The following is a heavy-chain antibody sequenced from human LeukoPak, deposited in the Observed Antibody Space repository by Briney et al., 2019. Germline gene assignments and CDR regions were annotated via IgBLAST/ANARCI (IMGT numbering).Heavy chain of an antibody. CDR3: ARARLLWFGEYPYYFDY. J-gene: IGHJ4*02. CDR2: IKQGGSEK. Sequence: GGSLRLSCSASGFSFSNYAMYWVRQAPGKGLEWVANIKQGGSEKYYVDSVKGRFTISRDNAKNSLYLQMNSLRAEDTAVYYCARARLLWFGEYPYYFDYWGQGTLVTVSS. CDR1: GFSFSNYA. V-gene: IGHV3-7*03. D-gene: IGHD3-10*01.